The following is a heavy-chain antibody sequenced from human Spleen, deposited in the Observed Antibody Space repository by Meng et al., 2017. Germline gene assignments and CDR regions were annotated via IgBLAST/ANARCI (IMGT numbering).Heavy chain of an antibody. Sequence: YSDSVKGRFTISRDNSRKTLFLHVSRLRPEDTAVYYCARDSCSGGSCYVDYWGQGTLVTVSS. CDR3: ARDSCSGGSCYVDY. J-gene: IGHJ4*02. V-gene: IGHV3-30*03. D-gene: IGHD2-15*01.